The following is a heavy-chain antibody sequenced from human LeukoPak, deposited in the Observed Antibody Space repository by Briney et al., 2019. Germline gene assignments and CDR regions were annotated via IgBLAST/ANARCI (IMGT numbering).Heavy chain of an antibody. D-gene: IGHD3-22*01. CDR1: GFTFSSYG. CDR2: ISSSSSYI. J-gene: IGHJ3*02. CDR3: ARDPQGYYYDSSGYYKDAFDI. V-gene: IGHV3-21*01. Sequence: GGSLRLSCAASGFTFSSYGMNWVRQAPGKGLEWVSSISSSSSYIYYADSVKGRFTISRDNAKNSLYLQMNSLRAEDTAVYYCARDPQGYYYDSSGYYKDAFDIWGQGTMVTVSS.